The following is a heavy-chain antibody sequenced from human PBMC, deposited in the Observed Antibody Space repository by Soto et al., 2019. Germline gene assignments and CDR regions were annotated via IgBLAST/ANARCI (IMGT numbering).Heavy chain of an antibody. D-gene: IGHD3-9*01. J-gene: IGHJ4*02. CDR1: GFSFRSYI. CDR2: IFVDSTII. Sequence: GGSLRLSSVASGFSFRSYILVWVRQAPGKGLEWVSYIFVDSTIIYYADSVKGRFTVSRDNAQNSLFLVMNSLRADDTAVYYCARDRDWAFDYWGQGTLVTVSS. CDR3: ARDRDWAFDY. V-gene: IGHV3-48*04.